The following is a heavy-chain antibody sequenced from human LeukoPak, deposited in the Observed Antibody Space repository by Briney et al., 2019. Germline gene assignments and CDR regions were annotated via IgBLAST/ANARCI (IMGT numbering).Heavy chain of an antibody. J-gene: IGHJ4*02. CDR2: ISGGGGST. V-gene: IGHV3-23*01. D-gene: IGHD5-18*01. CDR1: GFTASSYA. CDR3: AKDGRWIQLLFDY. Sequence: GGSLRLSCAASGFTASSYAMSWVRQAPGKGLEWVSGISGGGGSTYYADSVKGRFTISRDNSKNTLYLQVDSLRAEDTAVYYCAKDGRWIQLLFDYWGQGTLVTVSS.